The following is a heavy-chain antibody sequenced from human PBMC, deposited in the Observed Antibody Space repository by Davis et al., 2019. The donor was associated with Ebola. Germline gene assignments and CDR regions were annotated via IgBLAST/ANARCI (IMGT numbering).Heavy chain of an antibody. D-gene: IGHD1-1*01. CDR2: INPHNGNT. Sequence: ASVKVSCKTSGGTFTNYAVNWVRQAPGQGLEWMGWINPHNGNTNYAQNVQGRVTITTDTSTSTAYMEVGSLRSDDTAVYYCARAQFPTTSDHWGQGTLVTVSS. V-gene: IGHV1-18*01. J-gene: IGHJ4*02. CDR1: GGTFTNYA. CDR3: ARAQFPTTSDH.